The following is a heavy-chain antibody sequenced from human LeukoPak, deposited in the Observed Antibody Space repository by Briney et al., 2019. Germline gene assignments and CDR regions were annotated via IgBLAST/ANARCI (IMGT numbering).Heavy chain of an antibody. CDR3: ARGDDILTGYFDY. D-gene: IGHD3-9*01. CDR1: GFTFSGYP. CDR2: ISYDGTNE. J-gene: IGHJ4*02. V-gene: IGHV3-30*04. Sequence: GGSLRLSCAASGFTFSGYPMHWVRQAPGKGLQWVALISYDGTNEYYGDSVKGRFTISRDNSKNTLYLQMDSLRAEDTAVYYCARGDDILTGYFDYWGQGTLVTVSS.